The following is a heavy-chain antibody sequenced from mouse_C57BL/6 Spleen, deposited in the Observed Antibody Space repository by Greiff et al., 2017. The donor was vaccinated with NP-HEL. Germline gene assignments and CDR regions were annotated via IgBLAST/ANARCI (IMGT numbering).Heavy chain of an antibody. CDR1: GFTFSDAW. J-gene: IGHJ4*01. Sequence: EVKLVESGGGLVQPGGSMKLSCAASGFTFSDAWMDWVRQSPEKGLEWVAEIRNKANNHATYYAESVKGRFTISRDDSKSSVYLQMNSLRAEDTGIYYCTRNYDYDAGMDYWGQGTSVTVSS. CDR2: IRNKANNHAT. D-gene: IGHD2-4*01. CDR3: TRNYDYDAGMDY. V-gene: IGHV6-6*01.